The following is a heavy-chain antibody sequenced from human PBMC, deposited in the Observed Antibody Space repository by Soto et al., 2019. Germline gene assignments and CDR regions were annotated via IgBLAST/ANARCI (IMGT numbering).Heavy chain of an antibody. Sequence: QVQLVESGGGVVQPGRSLRLSCAASGFSFSTYSMHWVRQAPGKGLEWVAVLSYDVRNKFYADSVNGRFIISRDNAKSTLYLQMSSLSTEDTAVYYCARERVAGYYNVIGYWGQGTLVTVSS. J-gene: IGHJ4*02. V-gene: IGHV3-30*04. CDR1: GFSFSTYS. CDR2: LSYDVRNK. CDR3: ARERVAGYYNVIGY. D-gene: IGHD3-22*01.